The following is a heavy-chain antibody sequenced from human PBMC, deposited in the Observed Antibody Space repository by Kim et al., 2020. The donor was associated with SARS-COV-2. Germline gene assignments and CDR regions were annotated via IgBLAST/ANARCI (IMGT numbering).Heavy chain of an antibody. D-gene: IGHD6-13*01. CDR2: INHSGST. CDR3: ARRWFLHSSSWYTRRFDP. J-gene: IGHJ5*02. Sequence: SETLSLTCAVYGGSFSGYYWSWIRQPPGKGLEWIGEINHSGSTNYNPSLKSRVNISVDTSKNKFSLKLSSVTAADMAVYYCARRWFLHSSSWYTRRFDPWGQGTLVTVSS. V-gene: IGHV4-34*01. CDR1: GGSFSGYY.